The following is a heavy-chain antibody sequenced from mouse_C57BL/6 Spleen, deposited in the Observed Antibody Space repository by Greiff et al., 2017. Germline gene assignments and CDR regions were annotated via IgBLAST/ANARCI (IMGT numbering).Heavy chain of an antibody. Sequence: EVQLVESGPGLVKPSQSLSLTCSVTGYSITSGYYWNWIRQFPGNKLEWMGYISYDGSNNYNPSLKNRISITRYTSKNQFYLKLNSVTTEDTATYYCVYDGYYAWFAYWGQGTLVTVSA. CDR3: VYDGYYAWFAY. CDR2: ISYDGSN. D-gene: IGHD2-3*01. J-gene: IGHJ3*01. V-gene: IGHV3-6*01. CDR1: GYSITSGYY.